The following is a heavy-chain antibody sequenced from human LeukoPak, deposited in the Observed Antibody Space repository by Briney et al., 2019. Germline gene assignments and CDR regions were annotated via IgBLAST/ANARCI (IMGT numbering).Heavy chain of an antibody. CDR1: GGSISNGDYY. D-gene: IGHD3-10*01. Sequence: SQTLSLTCTVSGGSISNGDYYWSWIRQPPGKGMEWIGYIYYSGSTYYNPSLKSRVTIPVDTSKNQFSLKLSSVTAADTAVYYCARAMVRGVTIFDYWGQGTLVTVSS. V-gene: IGHV4-30-4*01. J-gene: IGHJ4*02. CDR3: ARAMVRGVTIFDY. CDR2: IYYSGST.